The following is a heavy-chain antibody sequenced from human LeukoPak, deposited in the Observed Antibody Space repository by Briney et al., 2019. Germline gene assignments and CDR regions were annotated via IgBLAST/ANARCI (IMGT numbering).Heavy chain of an antibody. CDR2: ISPYHGNT. D-gene: IGHD1-14*01. CDR1: GYTFLSFG. CDR3: VRDSEPRRYFHYCMDV. J-gene: IGHJ6*03. V-gene: IGHV1-18*01. Sequence: ASVRLSCKASGYTFLSFGMNWVRQAPGGGLEWMGWISPYHGNTNFAQSFKDRATMSTDTSASIAYMELKSLTSDDTAVYFCVRDSEPRRYFHYCMDVWGKGTTVIISS.